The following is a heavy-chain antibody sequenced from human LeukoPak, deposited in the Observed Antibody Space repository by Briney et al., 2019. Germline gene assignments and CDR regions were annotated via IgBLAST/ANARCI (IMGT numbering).Heavy chain of an antibody. D-gene: IGHD3-22*01. CDR1: GFTFSSYS. V-gene: IGHV3-48*01. CDR2: ISGSSSTI. Sequence: GGSLRLSCAASGFTFSSYSMNWVRQAPGKGLEWGSYISGSSSTIYYADSVKGRFTISRDNGKNTLYLQMNSLRAEDAAVYYCARGSTYYDSSGQVPFDYWGQGTLVTVSS. J-gene: IGHJ4*02. CDR3: ARGSTYYDSSGQVPFDY.